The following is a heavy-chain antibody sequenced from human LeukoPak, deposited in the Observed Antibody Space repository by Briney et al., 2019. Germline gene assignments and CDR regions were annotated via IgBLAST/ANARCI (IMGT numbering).Heavy chain of an antibody. Sequence: GGCLRLSCEASGFAFSFFAMSWLRQAPGKGLEWVSTINATSGTRSYAASVRGRFTISRDNSKNTLYLQLNTLRADDTAVYYCAKPISGGLAVTVDWFAPWGQGTLVVFSS. D-gene: IGHD6-19*01. J-gene: IGHJ5*01. CDR1: GFAFSFFA. CDR2: INATSGTR. CDR3: AKPISGGLAVTVDWFAP. V-gene: IGHV3-23*01.